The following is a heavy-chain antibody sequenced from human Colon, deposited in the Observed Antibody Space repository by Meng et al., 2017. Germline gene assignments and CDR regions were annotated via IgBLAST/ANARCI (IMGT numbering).Heavy chain of an antibody. CDR2: INHSGST. D-gene: IGHD6-13*01. CDR3: ARGVRRIAAAGSYFDY. J-gene: IGHJ4*02. Sequence: QVQLQQWGAGLLKPSETLSLTCAVYGGSFSGYYRSWIRQPPGKGLEWIGEINHSGSTNYNPSLKSRVTISVDTSKNQFSLKLSSVTAADTAVYYCARGVRRIAAAGSYFDYWGQGTLVTVSS. V-gene: IGHV4-34*01. CDR1: GGSFSGYY.